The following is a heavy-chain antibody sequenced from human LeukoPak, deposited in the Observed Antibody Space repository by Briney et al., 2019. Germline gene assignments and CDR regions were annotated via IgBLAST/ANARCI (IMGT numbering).Heavy chain of an antibody. J-gene: IGHJ4*02. CDR1: GFTVSSYA. V-gene: IGHV3-23*01. Sequence: GGSLRLSCAASGFTVSSYAMSWVRQAPGKGLEWVSGISVSGDNTYYADSVKGRFTISRDNSKNTLYVQVNSLGTEDTAAYYCAKGSYYDSSGSFYFDYWGQGTLVTVSS. CDR2: ISVSGDNT. CDR3: AKGSYYDSSGSFYFDY. D-gene: IGHD3-22*01.